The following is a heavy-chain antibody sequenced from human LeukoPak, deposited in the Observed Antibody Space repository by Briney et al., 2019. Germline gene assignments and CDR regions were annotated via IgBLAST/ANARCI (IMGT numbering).Heavy chain of an antibody. V-gene: IGHV3-30*18. J-gene: IGHJ6*02. CDR2: ISYDGSNK. CDR3: AKDAPIVVVTAGGMDV. Sequence: GGSLRLSCAASGFTFSSYGMHWVRQAPGKGLEWVAVISYDGSNKYYADSVKGRFTISRDNSKNTLYLQMNSLRAEDTAVYYCAKDAPIVVVTAGGMDVWGQGTTVTVSS. D-gene: IGHD2-21*02. CDR1: GFTFSSYG.